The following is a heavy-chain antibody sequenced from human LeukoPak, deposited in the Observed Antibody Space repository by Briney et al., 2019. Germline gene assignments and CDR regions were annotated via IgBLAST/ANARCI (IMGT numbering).Heavy chain of an antibody. V-gene: IGHV3-11*06. D-gene: IGHD3-16*02. CDR2: ISSSSSYT. CDR3: ARVSLGLRLGELSLNVGKDY. CDR1: GFTFSDYY. J-gene: IGHJ4*02. Sequence: GGSLRLSCAASGFTFSDYYMSWIRQAPGKGLEWVSYISSSSSYTNYADSVKGRFTISRDNAKNSLYLQMNSLRAEDTAVYYCARVSLGLRLGELSLNVGKDYWGQGTLVTVSS.